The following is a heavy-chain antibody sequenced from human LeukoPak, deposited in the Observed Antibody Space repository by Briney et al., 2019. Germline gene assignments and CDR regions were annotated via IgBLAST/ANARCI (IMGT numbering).Heavy chain of an antibody. CDR3: VRGGPSTWS. CDR2: INNDGSGT. Sequence: PGGSLRLSCAASGFTFSSYWMHWVRQAPGKGPVWVSRINNDGSGTTYADSVRGRFTISRDDAKNTVYLQMNNLRAEDTAVYYCVRGGPSTWSWGQGTLVTVSS. CDR1: GFTFSSYW. V-gene: IGHV3-74*01. D-gene: IGHD2-15*01. J-gene: IGHJ5*02.